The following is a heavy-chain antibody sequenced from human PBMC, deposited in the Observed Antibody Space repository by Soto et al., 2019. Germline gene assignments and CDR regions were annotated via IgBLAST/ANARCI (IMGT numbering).Heavy chain of an antibody. CDR1: GGSISSSSYY. CDR3: ARPGPDSSGWYDVWYFDL. V-gene: IGHV4-39*01. D-gene: IGHD6-19*01. Sequence: QLQLQESGPGLVKPSETLSLTCTVSGGSISSSSYYWGRIRQPPGKGLEWIRSIYYSGSTYYNPSLKSRVTISVDTSKNQFSLKLSSVTAADTAVYYCARPGPDSSGWYDVWYFDLWGRGTLVTVSS. J-gene: IGHJ2*01. CDR2: IYYSGST.